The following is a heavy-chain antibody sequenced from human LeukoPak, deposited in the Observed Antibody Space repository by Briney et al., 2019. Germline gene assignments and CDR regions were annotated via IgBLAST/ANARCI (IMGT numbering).Heavy chain of an antibody. CDR2: IKQDGSEK. CDR3: ARVYGSGSYRDAFDI. V-gene: IGHV3-7*04. CDR1: GFTFSSYW. Sequence: PGGSLRLSCAASGFTFSSYWMSWVRQAPGKGLEWVANIKQDGSEKYYVDSVKGRFTISRDNAKNSLYLQVNSLRAEDTAVYYCARVYGSGSYRDAFDIWGQGTMVTVSS. J-gene: IGHJ3*02. D-gene: IGHD3-10*01.